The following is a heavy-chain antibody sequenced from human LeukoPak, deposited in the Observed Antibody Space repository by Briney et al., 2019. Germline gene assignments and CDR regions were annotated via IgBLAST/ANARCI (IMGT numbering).Heavy chain of an antibody. J-gene: IGHJ4*02. D-gene: IGHD5-12*01. V-gene: IGHV3-23*01. CDR2: ISANGANT. CDR3: AKGVATILDY. Sequence: PGGSLRLSCAAPGFTFDNYGMTWVRQAPGKGLEWVSLISANGANTYFADSVKGRFTISRDNSKRTLYLQMNSLRAEDTAVYYCAKGVATILDYWGQGTLVIVSS. CDR1: GFTFDNYG.